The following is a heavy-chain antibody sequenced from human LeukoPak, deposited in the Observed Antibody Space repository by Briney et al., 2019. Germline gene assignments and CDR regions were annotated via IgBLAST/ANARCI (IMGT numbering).Heavy chain of an antibody. CDR3: ARGKAAPFDY. CDR1: GFTVSSNY. D-gene: IGHD2-15*01. CDR2: ISYDGSNK. V-gene: IGHV3-30-3*01. Sequence: GGSLRLSCAASGFTVSSNYMSWVRQAPGKGLEWVAVISYDGSNKYYADSVKGRFTISRDNSKNTLYLQMNSLRAEDTAVYYCARGKAAPFDYWGQGTLVTVSS. J-gene: IGHJ4*02.